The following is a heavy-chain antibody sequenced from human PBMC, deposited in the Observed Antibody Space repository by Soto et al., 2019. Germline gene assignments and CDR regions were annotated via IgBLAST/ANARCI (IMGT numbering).Heavy chain of an antibody. D-gene: IGHD6-19*01. Sequence: SQTLSLTCAISGDSVSSNSAPWNWIRQSPSRGLEWLGRTYYRSKWYNDYAVSVKSRITINPDTSKNQFSLQLNSVTPEDTAVYYCASSPNDLAVAGFDYWGQGTLVTVSS. V-gene: IGHV6-1*01. J-gene: IGHJ4*02. CDR3: ASSPNDLAVAGFDY. CDR2: TYYRSKWYN. CDR1: GDSVSSNSAP.